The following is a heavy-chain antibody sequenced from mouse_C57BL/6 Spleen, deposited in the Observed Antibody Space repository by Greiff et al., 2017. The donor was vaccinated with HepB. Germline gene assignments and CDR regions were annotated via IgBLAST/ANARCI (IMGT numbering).Heavy chain of an antibody. Sequence: QVQLKQPGAELVMPGASVKLSCKASGYTFTSYWMHWVKQRPGQGLEWIGEIYPSDSYTNYNQKFKGKSTLTVDKSSSTAYMQLSSLTSEDSAVYYCARNYGNRFDYWGQGTTLTVSS. J-gene: IGHJ2*01. D-gene: IGHD2-1*01. CDR2: IYPSDSYT. CDR3: ARNYGNRFDY. V-gene: IGHV1-69*01. CDR1: GYTFTSYW.